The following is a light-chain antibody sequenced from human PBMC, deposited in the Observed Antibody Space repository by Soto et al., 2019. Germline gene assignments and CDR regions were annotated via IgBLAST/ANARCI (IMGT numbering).Light chain of an antibody. Sequence: EIVLTQSPATLSLSPGERATLSCRASQSVSSYLAWYQQKPGQAPRLLIYDASNRATGIPARFSGSGSGTXFXXXXXXLEPEDFAVYYCQQRSNWPPWTFGQGTKVEIK. CDR2: DAS. CDR1: QSVSSY. CDR3: QQRSNWPPWT. V-gene: IGKV3-11*01. J-gene: IGKJ1*01.